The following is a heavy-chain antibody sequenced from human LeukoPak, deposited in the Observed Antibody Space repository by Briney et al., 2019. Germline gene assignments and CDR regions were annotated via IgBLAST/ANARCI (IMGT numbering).Heavy chain of an antibody. CDR1: GFTFSSYA. CDR2: ISGSGSTI. V-gene: IGHV3-48*03. CDR3: ASYVMATTIDI. Sequence: PGGSLRLSCAASGFTFSSYAMNWVRQAPGKGLEWVSYISGSGSTIYYADSVKGRFTISRDNAKNSLSLQMNSLRAEDTAVYYCASYVMATTIDIWGQGTMVTVSS. J-gene: IGHJ3*02. D-gene: IGHD5-24*01.